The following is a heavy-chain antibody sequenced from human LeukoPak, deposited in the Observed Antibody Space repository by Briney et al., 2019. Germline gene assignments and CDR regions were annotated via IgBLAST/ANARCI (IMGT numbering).Heavy chain of an antibody. CDR3: ARGLGSYGPDY. D-gene: IGHD1-26*01. CDR1: GXXVXXNY. CDR2: IYSGGST. J-gene: IGHJ4*02. Sequence: GSLRLSCAAXGXXVXXNYMSXXRQAPXKXLEWVSVIYSGGSTYYADSVKGRFTISRDNSKNTLYLQMNSLRAEDTAVYYCARGLGSYGPDYWGQGTLVTVSS. V-gene: IGHV3-53*01.